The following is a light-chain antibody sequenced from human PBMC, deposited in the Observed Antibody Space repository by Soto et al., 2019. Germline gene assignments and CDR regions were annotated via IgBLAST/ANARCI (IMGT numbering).Light chain of an antibody. CDR1: SSDVGGYDY. V-gene: IGLV2-14*01. J-gene: IGLJ1*01. CDR3: SSYTSSGTLV. CDR2: DVS. Sequence: QSALTQPASVSGSPGQSITISCTGTSSDVGGYDYVSWYQQPPGKAPKLMIYDVSNWPSGVPNRFSGSKSGNTASLTISGLQAEDEADYYCSSYTSSGTLVFGTGTKVTVL.